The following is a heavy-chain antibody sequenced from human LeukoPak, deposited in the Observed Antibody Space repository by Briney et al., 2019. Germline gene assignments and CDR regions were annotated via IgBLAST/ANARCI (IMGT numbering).Heavy chain of an antibody. V-gene: IGHV3-7*03. Sequence: GGSLRLSCAASGFTFSSYWMSWVRQAPGKGLEWVANIKQDGSEKYYVDSVKGRFTISRDNAKNSLYLQMNSLRAEDTAVYYCARVGRFLEWLPDYYYYGMDVWGQGTTVTVSS. D-gene: IGHD3-3*01. CDR3: ARVGRFLEWLPDYYYYGMDV. J-gene: IGHJ6*02. CDR2: IKQDGSEK. CDR1: GFTFSSYW.